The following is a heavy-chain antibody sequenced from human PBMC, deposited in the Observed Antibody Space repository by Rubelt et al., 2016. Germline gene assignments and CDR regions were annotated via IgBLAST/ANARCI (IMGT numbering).Heavy chain of an antibody. Sequence: GSTNYNPSLKSRVTISVDTSKNQFSLKLSSVTAADTAVYYCARGLSSITMVRGVVYYYYGMDVWGQGTTVTVSS. CDR2: GST. J-gene: IGHJ6*02. CDR3: ARGLSSITMVRGVVYYYYGMDV. V-gene: IGHV4-34*01. D-gene: IGHD3-10*01.